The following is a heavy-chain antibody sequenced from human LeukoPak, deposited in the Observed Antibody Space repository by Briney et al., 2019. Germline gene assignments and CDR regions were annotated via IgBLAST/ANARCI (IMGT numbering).Heavy chain of an antibody. Sequence: GGSLRLSCAASGFTFSSFSMNWVRQAPGKGLEWVSSISSGGDYKHYADSVKGRFTISRDNAKNSLYLQMNSLRAEDTAVYYCARGRGFGSGSFFYWGQGTLVTVSS. CDR3: ARGRGFGSGSFFY. D-gene: IGHD3-10*01. CDR1: GFTFSSFS. J-gene: IGHJ4*02. V-gene: IGHV3-21*01. CDR2: ISSGGDYK.